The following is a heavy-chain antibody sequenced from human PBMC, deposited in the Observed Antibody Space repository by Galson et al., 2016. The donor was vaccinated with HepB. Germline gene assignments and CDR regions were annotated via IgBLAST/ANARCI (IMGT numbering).Heavy chain of an antibody. J-gene: IGHJ4*02. V-gene: IGHV3-33*01. CDR1: GFRFNDYG. D-gene: IGHD5-24*01. Sequence: SLRLSCAASGFRFNDYGMHWVRQAPGKGLEWVAKIWYDGSNQHYADSVKGRITISKDSSKNTVYLQMNSLRVEDTAVYYWARDMDGYNYNLGYWGQGILVTVSS. CDR3: ARDMDGYNYNLGY. CDR2: IWYDGSNQ.